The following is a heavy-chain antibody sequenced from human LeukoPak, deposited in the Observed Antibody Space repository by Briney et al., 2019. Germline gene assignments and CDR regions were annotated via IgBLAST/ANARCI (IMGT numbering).Heavy chain of an antibody. D-gene: IGHD6-6*01. Sequence: GGSLRLSCAASGFTSDDYGMSWVRQAPGKGLEWVSGINWNGGSTGYADSVKGRFTISRDNAKNSLYLQMNSLRAEDTALYYCARDKYSSSRAPFDYWGQGTLVTVSS. CDR1: GFTSDDYG. J-gene: IGHJ4*02. CDR3: ARDKYSSSRAPFDY. V-gene: IGHV3-20*04. CDR2: INWNGGST.